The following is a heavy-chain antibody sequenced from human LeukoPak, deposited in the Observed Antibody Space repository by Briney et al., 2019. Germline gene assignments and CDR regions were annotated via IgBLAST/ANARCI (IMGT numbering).Heavy chain of an antibody. CDR1: GGSISSYY. V-gene: IGHV4-59*12. J-gene: IGHJ4*02. CDR3: ARDYYDSSGPSSY. CDR2: IYYSGST. D-gene: IGHD3-22*01. Sequence: PSETLSLTCTVSGGSISSYYRSWIRQPPGKGLEWIGYIYYSGSTYYNPSLKSRVTISVDTSKNQFSLKLSSVTAADTAVYYCARDYYDSSGPSSYWGQGTLVAVSS.